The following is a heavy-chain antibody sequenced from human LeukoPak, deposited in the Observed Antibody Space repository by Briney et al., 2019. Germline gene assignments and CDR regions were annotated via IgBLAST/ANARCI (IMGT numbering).Heavy chain of an antibody. CDR3: ARPSSSWSFDY. Sequence: GASVKVSCKASGGTFSSYAISWVRQAPGQGLEWMGGIIPIFGTANYAQKFQGRVTITTDESTSTAYMELSSLRSDDTAVYYCARPSSSWSFDYWGQGTLVTVSS. J-gene: IGHJ4*02. CDR2: IIPIFGTA. CDR1: GGTFSSYA. V-gene: IGHV1-69*05. D-gene: IGHD6-13*01.